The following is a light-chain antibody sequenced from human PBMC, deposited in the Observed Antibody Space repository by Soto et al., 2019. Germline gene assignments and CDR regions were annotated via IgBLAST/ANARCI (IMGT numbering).Light chain of an antibody. CDR1: QIISSAY. CDR2: ASS. V-gene: IGKV3-20*01. J-gene: IGKJ1*01. Sequence: EIVLTQSPGTLSLSPGDRATLSCRASQIISSAYLAWYQQRPGQAPRLLIYASSSRATGIPDRFSGSGSGTDFTLPISRLEPEDFAVYYCQQCGSSLPRTFGQGTKVEMK. CDR3: QQCGSSLPRT.